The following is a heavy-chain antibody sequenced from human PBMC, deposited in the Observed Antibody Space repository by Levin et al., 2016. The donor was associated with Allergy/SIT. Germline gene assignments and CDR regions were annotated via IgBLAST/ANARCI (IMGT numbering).Heavy chain of an antibody. D-gene: IGHD3-16*01. CDR3: AKDHPGGSVANLLWGRDGMDV. Sequence: VRQAPGKGLEWVSAISGSGGSTYYADSVKGRFTISRDNSKNTLYLQMNSLRAEDTAVYYCAKDHPGGSVANLLWGRDGMDVWGQGTTVTVSS. V-gene: IGHV3-23*01. J-gene: IGHJ6*02. CDR2: ISGSGGST.